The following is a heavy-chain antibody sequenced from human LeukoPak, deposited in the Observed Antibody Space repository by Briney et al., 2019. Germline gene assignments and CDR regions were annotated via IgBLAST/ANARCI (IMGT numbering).Heavy chain of an antibody. CDR2: INPSGGST. J-gene: IGHJ4*02. V-gene: IGHV1-46*01. CDR3: ARGYCSGGSCSFDY. CDR1: GGTFSSYA. D-gene: IGHD2-15*01. Sequence: ASVTVSCKASGGTFSSYAISWVRQAPGQGIEWMGIINPSGGSTSYAQKFQGRVTMTRDTSTSTVYMELSSLRSEDTAVYYCARGYCSGGSCSFDYWGQGTLVTVSS.